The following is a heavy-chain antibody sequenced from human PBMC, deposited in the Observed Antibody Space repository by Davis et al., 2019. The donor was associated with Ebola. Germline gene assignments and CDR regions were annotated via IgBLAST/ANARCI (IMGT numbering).Heavy chain of an antibody. J-gene: IGHJ4*02. V-gene: IGHV4-34*01. D-gene: IGHD1-26*01. CDR1: GGSFSSYY. CDR2: INHSGST. CDR3: ARTPQYTSYGSYFDY. Sequence: SETLSLTCAVYGGSFSSYYWSWIRQPPGKGLEWIGEINHSGSTNYNPSLKSRVTISVDTSKNQFSLNVNSVTAADTAMYYCARTPQYTSYGSYFDYWGQGALVTVSS.